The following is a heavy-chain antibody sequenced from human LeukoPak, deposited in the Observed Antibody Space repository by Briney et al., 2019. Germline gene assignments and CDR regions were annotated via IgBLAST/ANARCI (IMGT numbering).Heavy chain of an antibody. CDR1: GFTFSNYW. V-gene: IGHV3-7*01. Sequence: GGSLRLSCAASGFTFSNYWMSWVRQAPGKGLEWVANIKEDGSEKYYVDSVKGRFTISRDNARNSLYLQMNSLRTEDTAVYYCASGRQLGYWGQGTLVTVSS. D-gene: IGHD6-13*01. CDR3: ASGRQLGY. J-gene: IGHJ4*02. CDR2: IKEDGSEK.